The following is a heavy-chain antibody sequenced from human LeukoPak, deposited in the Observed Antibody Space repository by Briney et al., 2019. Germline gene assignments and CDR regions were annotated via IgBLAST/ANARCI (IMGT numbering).Heavy chain of an antibody. Sequence: PSETLSLTCTVSGGSISSYYWSWIRQPAGKGLEWIGRIYTSGSTNYNPSLKSRVTMSVDTSKNQFSLKLSSVPAADTAVYYCARGDSSGLEYYFDYWGQGTLVTVSS. J-gene: IGHJ4*02. V-gene: IGHV4-4*07. CDR1: GGSISSYY. CDR3: ARGDSSGLEYYFDY. CDR2: IYTSGST. D-gene: IGHD3-22*01.